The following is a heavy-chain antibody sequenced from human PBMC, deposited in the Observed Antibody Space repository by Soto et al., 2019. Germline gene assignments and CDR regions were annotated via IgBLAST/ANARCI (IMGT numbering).Heavy chain of an antibody. CDR1: GFTFSSYA. J-gene: IGHJ3*02. D-gene: IGHD6-13*01. CDR3: ARLTYSSPNIDI. CDR2: ISYDGSNK. Sequence: GGSLRLSCAASGFTFSSYAMHWVRQAPGKGLEWVAVISYDGSNKYYVDSVKGRFTISRDNAKNSLYLQMNSLRAEDTAVYYCARLTYSSPNIDIWGQGTMVTVSS. V-gene: IGHV3-30-3*01.